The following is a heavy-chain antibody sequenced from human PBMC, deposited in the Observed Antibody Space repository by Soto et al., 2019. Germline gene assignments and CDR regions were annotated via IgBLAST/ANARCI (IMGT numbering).Heavy chain of an antibody. CDR1: GGSISSGDYY. CDR3: ATYDSPYYYMDV. V-gene: IGHV4-30-4*01. J-gene: IGHJ6*03. D-gene: IGHD3-16*01. Sequence: SETLSLTCTVSGGSISSGDYYWSWIRQPPGKGLEWIGYIYYSGSTYYNPSLKSRVTISVDTSKNQFSLKLSSVTAADTAVYYCATYDSPYYYMDVWGKGTTVTVSS. CDR2: IYYSGST.